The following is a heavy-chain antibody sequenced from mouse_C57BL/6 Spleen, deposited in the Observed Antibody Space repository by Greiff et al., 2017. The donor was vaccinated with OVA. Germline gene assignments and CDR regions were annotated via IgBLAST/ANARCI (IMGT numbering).Heavy chain of an antibody. CDR1: GFTFTDYY. V-gene: IGHV7-3*01. CDR3: ARYTSSGYPYYYAMDY. J-gene: IGHJ4*01. D-gene: IGHD3-2*02. Sequence: EVKLMESGGGLVQPGGSLSLSCAASGFTFTDYYMSWVRQPPGKALEWLGFIRNKANGYTTEYRASVKGRFTISRDNSQSILYLKMNALRAEDSATYYCARYTSSGYPYYYAMDYWGQGTSVTVSS. CDR2: IRNKANGYTT.